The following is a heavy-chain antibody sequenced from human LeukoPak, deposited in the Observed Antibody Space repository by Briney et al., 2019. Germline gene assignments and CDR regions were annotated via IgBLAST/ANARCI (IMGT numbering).Heavy chain of an antibody. CDR3: ASPLVAEYGRFGY. CDR2: ISGSGGST. J-gene: IGHJ4*02. D-gene: IGHD3-3*01. Sequence: GGALRLSCAASGFTFSRYAMSWGRQAPGKGLEWVSTISGSGGSTYYADSVKGRFTISRDNSKNTLYLQMFSLRAEDTAVYYCASPLVAEYGRFGYWGQGTLVTVSS. CDR1: GFTFSRYA. V-gene: IGHV3-23*01.